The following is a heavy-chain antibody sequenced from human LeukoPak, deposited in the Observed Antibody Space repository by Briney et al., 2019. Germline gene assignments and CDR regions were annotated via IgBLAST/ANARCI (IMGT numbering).Heavy chain of an antibody. Sequence: PGGSLRLSCAASGFTFSSYGMHWVRQAPGKGLEWVAFIRYDGSNKYYADSVKGRFTISRGNSKNTLYLQMNSLRAGDTAVYYCAKDATELPSLDYWGQGTLVTVSS. CDR2: IRYDGSNK. D-gene: IGHD1-7*01. J-gene: IGHJ4*02. CDR1: GFTFSSYG. CDR3: AKDATELPSLDY. V-gene: IGHV3-30*02.